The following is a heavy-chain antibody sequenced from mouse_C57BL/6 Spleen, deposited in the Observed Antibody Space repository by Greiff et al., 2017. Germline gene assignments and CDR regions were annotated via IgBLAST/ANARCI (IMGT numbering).Heavy chain of an antibody. J-gene: IGHJ4*01. Sequence: QVQLQQPGAELVMPGASVKLSCKASGYTFTSYWMHWVKQRPGQGLEWIGEIDPSDSYTNYNQKFKGKSTLTVDKSSSTAYMQLSSLTSEDSAVYYCARGDTTRAMDYWGQGTSVTVSS. CDR1: GYTFTSYW. CDR3: ARGDTTRAMDY. CDR2: IDPSDSYT. V-gene: IGHV1-69*01. D-gene: IGHD1-1*01.